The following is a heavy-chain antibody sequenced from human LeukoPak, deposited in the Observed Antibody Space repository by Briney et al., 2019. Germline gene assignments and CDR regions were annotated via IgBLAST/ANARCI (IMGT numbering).Heavy chain of an antibody. V-gene: IGHV1-2*02. J-gene: IGHJ3*02. CDR3: ASKITYYYDSSGYYSPSDDGAFDI. D-gene: IGHD3-22*01. CDR1: GYTFTGYY. Sequence: GASVKVSCKASGYTFTGYYMHWVRQAPGQGLEWMGWINPNSGGTNYAQKFQGRVTMTRDTSISTAYMELSRLRSDDTAVYYCASKITYYYDSSGYYSPSDDGAFDIWGQGTMVTVSS. CDR2: INPNSGGT.